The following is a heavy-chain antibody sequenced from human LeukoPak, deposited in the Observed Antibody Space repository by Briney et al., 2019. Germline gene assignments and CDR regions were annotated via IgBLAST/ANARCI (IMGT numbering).Heavy chain of an antibody. CDR2: ISDTGGST. V-gene: IGHV3-23*01. CDR1: GFTFRSYA. D-gene: IGHD5-12*01. J-gene: IGHJ4*02. CDR3: AKGRSGSDYFDS. Sequence: PGGSLRLSCAASGFTFRSYAMSWVRQAPGKGLEWVSSISDTGGSTYYADPVKGRFTISRDNAKNTLYLQMNSLRAEDTAVYYCAKGRSGSDYFDSWGQGTLVTVSS.